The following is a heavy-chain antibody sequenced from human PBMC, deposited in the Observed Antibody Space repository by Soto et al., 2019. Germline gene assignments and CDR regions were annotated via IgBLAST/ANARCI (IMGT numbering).Heavy chain of an antibody. Sequence: SETLSLTCTVSGGSISSPNFYWTWIRQTPGKGLQWIGQINHSGSASYNPSLKSRVTISVHTSNSQFSLELSSVTAADTAVYYCARGLITGSHYSGGWYYFDSWGQGTQVTVSS. V-gene: IGHV4-39*07. CDR1: GGSISSPNFY. J-gene: IGHJ4*02. D-gene: IGHD6-19*01. CDR3: ARGLITGSHYSGGWYYFDS. CDR2: INHSGSA.